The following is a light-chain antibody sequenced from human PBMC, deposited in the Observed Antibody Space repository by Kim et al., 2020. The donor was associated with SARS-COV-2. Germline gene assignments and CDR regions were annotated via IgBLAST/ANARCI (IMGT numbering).Light chain of an antibody. V-gene: IGKV3-15*01. J-gene: IGKJ3*01. CDR1: QSVSSN. CDR3: QQYNNWPPFT. CDR2: GAS. Sequence: SPGERATLSCRASQSVSSNLAWYQKKPGPAPRLLIYGASTRATGIPARFSGSGSGTEFTLTISSLQSEDFAVYYCQQYNNWPPFTFGPGTKVDIK.